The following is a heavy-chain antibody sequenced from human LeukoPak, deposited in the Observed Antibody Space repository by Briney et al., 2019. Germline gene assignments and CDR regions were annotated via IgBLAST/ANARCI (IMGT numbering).Heavy chain of an antibody. Sequence: SQTLSLTCTVSGGSISSGGYYWSWIRQHPGKGLEWIGYIYYSGSTNYNPSLKSRVTISVDTSKNQFSLKLSSVTAADTAVYYCARANHYDSSGYYYVRYYYGMDVWGQGTTVTVSS. CDR3: ARANHYDSSGYYYVRYYYGMDV. CDR1: GGSISSGGYY. V-gene: IGHV4-31*03. D-gene: IGHD3-22*01. J-gene: IGHJ6*02. CDR2: IYYSGST.